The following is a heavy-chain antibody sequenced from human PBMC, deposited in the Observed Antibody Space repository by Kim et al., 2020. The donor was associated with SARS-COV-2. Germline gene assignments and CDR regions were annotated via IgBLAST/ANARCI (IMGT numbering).Heavy chain of an antibody. CDR2: INHSGST. J-gene: IGHJ5*02. CDR3: ASGYSYYDFWSGYQMGNWFAP. V-gene: IGHV4-34*01. CDR1: GGSFSGYY. D-gene: IGHD3-3*01. Sequence: SETLSLTCAVYGGSFSGYYWSWIRQPPGKGLEWIGEINHSGSTNYNPSLKSRVTISVDTSKNQFSLKLSSVTAADTAVYYCASGYSYYDFWSGYQMGNWFAPWGQGTPVTVSS.